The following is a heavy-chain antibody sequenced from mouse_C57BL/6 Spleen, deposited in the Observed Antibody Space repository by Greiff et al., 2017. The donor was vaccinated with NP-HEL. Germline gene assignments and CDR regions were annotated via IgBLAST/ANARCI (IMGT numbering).Heavy chain of an antibody. Sequence: QVQLQQPGAELVKPGASVKVSCKASGYTFTSYWMHWVKQRPGQGLEWIGRIHPSDSDTNLQQKFKGKATMTVAKSSSTAYMQLSSLTSEDAAVYYCAMGGRPWFAYWGQGTLVTVSA. CDR2: IHPSDSDT. CDR3: AMGGRPWFAY. D-gene: IGHD1-1*01. J-gene: IGHJ3*01. V-gene: IGHV1-74*01. CDR1: GYTFTSYW.